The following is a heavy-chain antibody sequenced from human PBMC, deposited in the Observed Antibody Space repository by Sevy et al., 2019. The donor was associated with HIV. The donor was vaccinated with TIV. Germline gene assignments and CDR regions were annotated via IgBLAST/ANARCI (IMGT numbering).Heavy chain of an antibody. CDR3: ARESGDCSSTSCYEGVFDY. J-gene: IGHJ4*02. D-gene: IGHD2-2*01. CDR1: GGSISSGNYY. CDR2: IYTSGST. V-gene: IGHV4-61*02. Sequence: SETLSLTCTVSGGSISSGNYYWSWIRQPAGKGLEWIGRIYTSGSTNYNPSLKSRVTISVDTSKNQFSLKLSSVTAAXXAVYYCARESGDCSSTSCYEGVFDYWGQGTLVTVSS.